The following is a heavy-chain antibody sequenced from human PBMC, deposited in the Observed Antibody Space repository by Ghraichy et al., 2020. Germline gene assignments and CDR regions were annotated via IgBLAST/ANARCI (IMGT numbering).Heavy chain of an antibody. J-gene: IGHJ6*02. CDR1: EFTFSRYT. CDR3: ARDASLPGYSYGRPLYGMDV. Sequence: GASLNISCAASEFTFSRYTMNWVRQAPGKGLEWVSSINYSSRFIFYADSVKGRFTISRDNGKNSLYLQMNSLRPEDTAVYYCARDASLPGYSYGRPLYGMDVWGQGTAVTGSS. V-gene: IGHV3-21*01. CDR2: INYSSRFI. D-gene: IGHD5-18*01.